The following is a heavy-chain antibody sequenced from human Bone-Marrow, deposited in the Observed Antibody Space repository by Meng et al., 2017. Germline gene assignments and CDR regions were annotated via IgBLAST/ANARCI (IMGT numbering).Heavy chain of an antibody. V-gene: IGHV4-59*01. CDR2: IYYSGST. CDR1: GDSISSYY. J-gene: IGHJ4*02. D-gene: IGHD3-9*01. Sequence: SETLSLTCTVSGDSISSYYWSWIRQPPGKGLEWIGYIYYSGSTNYNPSLKSRVTISVDTSKNQFSLKLSSVTAADTAVYYCARGYDILTGYFFDYWGQGTLVTVSS. CDR3: ARGYDILTGYFFDY.